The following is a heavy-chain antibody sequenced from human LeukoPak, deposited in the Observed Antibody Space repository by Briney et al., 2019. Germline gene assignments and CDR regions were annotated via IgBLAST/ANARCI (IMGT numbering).Heavy chain of an antibody. CDR1: GFTFSSYS. CDR2: ISSSSSYI. CDR3: AIYGSGSQGWFDP. J-gene: IGHJ5*02. Sequence: PGGSLRLSCAASGFTFSSYSMNWVRQAPGEGLEWVSSISSSSSYIYYADSVKGRFTISRDNAKNSLYLQMNSLRAEDTAVYYCAIYGSGSQGWFDPWGQGTLVTVSS. D-gene: IGHD3-10*01. V-gene: IGHV3-21*01.